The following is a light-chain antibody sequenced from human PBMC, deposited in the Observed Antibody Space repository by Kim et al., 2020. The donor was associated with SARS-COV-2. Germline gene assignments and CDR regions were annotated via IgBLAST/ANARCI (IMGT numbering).Light chain of an antibody. Sequence: PAERATRSCRASQSVDTYLAWYQQRPGQGPRLLIYDASNRATGIPDRFSGSGSGTDFTLTISSLESEDFAVYYCQQRSNWPPALTFGGGTKVDIK. CDR3: QQRSNWPPALT. CDR1: QSVDTY. CDR2: DAS. J-gene: IGKJ4*01. V-gene: IGKV3-11*01.